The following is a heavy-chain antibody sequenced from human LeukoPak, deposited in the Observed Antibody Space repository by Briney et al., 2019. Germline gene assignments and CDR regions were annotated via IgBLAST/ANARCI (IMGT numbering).Heavy chain of an antibody. V-gene: IGHV1-69*06. CDR1: GGTFSSYA. D-gene: IGHD3-22*01. CDR3: ARDRPYYDSSGLNWFDP. J-gene: IGHJ5*02. Sequence: SVKVSCKASGGTFSSYAISWVRQAPGQGLEWMGRIIPIFGTANYAQKFQGRVTITADKYTSTAYMELSSLRSEDTAVYYCARDRPYYDSSGLNWFDPWGQGTLVTVSS. CDR2: IIPIFGTA.